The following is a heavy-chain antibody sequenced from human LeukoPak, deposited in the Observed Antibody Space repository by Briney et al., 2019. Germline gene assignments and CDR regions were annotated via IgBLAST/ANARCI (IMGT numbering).Heavy chain of an antibody. D-gene: IGHD2-21*01. J-gene: IGHJ4*02. Sequence: GGSLRLSCAASGFTFDDYTMHWVRQAPGKGLEWVSLISWDAGSTYYADSVKGRFTISRDNSNNRLYLQMNSVRAEDTAMYFCAKDTAVILTAPFDSWGQGTLVPVSS. CDR1: GFTFDDYT. CDR3: AKDTAVILTAPFDS. CDR2: ISWDAGST. V-gene: IGHV3-43*01.